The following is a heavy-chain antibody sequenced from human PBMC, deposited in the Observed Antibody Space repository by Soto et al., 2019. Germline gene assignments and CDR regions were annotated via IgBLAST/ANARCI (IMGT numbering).Heavy chain of an antibody. CDR3: EKDPSGIYPPRYFDL. V-gene: IGHV3-43*01. Sequence: EVQLVESGGVVVQPGGSLRLSCAASGFTFDDYTMHWVRQAPGKGLEWVSLISWDGGSTYYADSVKGRFTISRDNSKNSLYLQMNSLKTEDTALFYCEKDPSGIYPPRYFDLGGRGPRVPFPS. D-gene: IGHD3-10*01. CDR1: GFTFDDYT. CDR2: ISWDGGST. J-gene: IGHJ2*01.